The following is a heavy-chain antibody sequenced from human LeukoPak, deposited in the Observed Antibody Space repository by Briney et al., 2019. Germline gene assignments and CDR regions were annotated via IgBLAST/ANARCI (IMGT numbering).Heavy chain of an antibody. CDR2: INHSGST. Sequence: SETLSLTCAVYGGSFSGYYWSWIRQPPGKGLEWIGEINHSGSTNYNPSLKSRVTISVDTSKNQFSLKLSSVTAADTAVYYCARGPGVLWFGELRRFDHWGQGTLVTVSS. D-gene: IGHD3-10*01. CDR1: GGSFSGYY. J-gene: IGHJ4*02. CDR3: ARGPGVLWFGELRRFDH. V-gene: IGHV4-34*01.